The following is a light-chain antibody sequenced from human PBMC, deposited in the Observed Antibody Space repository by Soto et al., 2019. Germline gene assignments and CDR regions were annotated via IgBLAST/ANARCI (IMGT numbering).Light chain of an antibody. V-gene: IGKV1-5*01. CDR2: GAS. J-gene: IGKJ1*01. Sequence: DIQLTQSPSTLSASVGDRVTITCRASQTISNWLAWYQQRPGKAPQLLIYGASTLQSGVPSRFSGSRSGTDYTLTIASLQPEDFATYYCQQLNGSPWTFGQGTKVDI. CDR1: QTISNW. CDR3: QQLNGSPWT.